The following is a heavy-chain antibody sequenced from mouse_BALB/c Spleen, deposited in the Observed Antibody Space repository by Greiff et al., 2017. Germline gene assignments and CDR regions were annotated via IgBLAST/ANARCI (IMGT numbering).Heavy chain of an antibody. CDR2: IYPGNVNT. CDR1: GYTFTSYY. CDR3: ARGYYDYYYFDY. V-gene: IGHV1S56*01. D-gene: IGHD2-4*01. Sequence: VQLQQSGPELVKPGASVRISCKASGYTFTSYYIHWVKQRPGQGLEWIGWIYPGNVNTKYNEKFKGKATLTADKSSSTAYMQLSSLTSEDSAVYVCARGYYDYYYFDYWGQGTTLTVSS. J-gene: IGHJ2*01.